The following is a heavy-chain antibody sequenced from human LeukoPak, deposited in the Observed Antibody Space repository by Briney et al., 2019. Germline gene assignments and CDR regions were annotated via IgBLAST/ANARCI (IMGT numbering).Heavy chain of an antibody. CDR3: ASHLVRGWRRVSAFDY. V-gene: IGHV4-34*01. J-gene: IGHJ4*02. D-gene: IGHD2-2*01. CDR2: INHSGST. CDR1: GGSISSYY. Sequence: PSETLSLTCTVSGGSISSYYWSWIRQPPGKGLEWIGEINHSGSTNYNPSLKSRVTISVDTSKNQFSLKLNSVTAADTAVYYCASHLVRGWRRVSAFDYWGQGTLVTVSS.